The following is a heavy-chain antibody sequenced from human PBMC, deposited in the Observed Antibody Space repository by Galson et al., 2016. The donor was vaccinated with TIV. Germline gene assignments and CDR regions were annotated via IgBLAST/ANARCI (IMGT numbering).Heavy chain of an antibody. CDR1: GYTFTGNY. Sequence: SVKVSCKASGYTFTGNYMHWVRQAPGRGLEWMGWINPKSGDTSYAQKFQDWVNMTRDMSISTVYMELSRLRSDDTAVYYCARIVYGSSALDVWGQGTTVTVSS. D-gene: IGHD4-17*01. CDR3: ARIVYGSSALDV. CDR2: INPKSGDT. V-gene: IGHV1-2*04. J-gene: IGHJ6*02.